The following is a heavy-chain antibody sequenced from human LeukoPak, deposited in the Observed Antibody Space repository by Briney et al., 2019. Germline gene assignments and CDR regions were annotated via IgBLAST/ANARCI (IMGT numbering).Heavy chain of an antibody. D-gene: IGHD6-19*01. CDR3: ARGPNSGRTDEYFDS. CDR2: IFTDGST. J-gene: IGHJ4*02. Sequence: PGGSLRLSCAASGFTVGSIYMNWVRQAPGKGLQWVSLIFTDGSTYYEDSVKGRFTISRDNSKNTLFLHMNNLRAEDTAIYYCARGPNSGRTDEYFDSWGQGTLVTVSS. V-gene: IGHV3-53*01. CDR1: GFTVGSIY.